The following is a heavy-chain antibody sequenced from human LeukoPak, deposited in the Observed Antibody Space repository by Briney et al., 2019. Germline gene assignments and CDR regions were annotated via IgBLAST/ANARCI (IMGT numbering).Heavy chain of an antibody. CDR1: GFTFSSYV. CDR3: ARGRIIRGTSSSYYGMDV. D-gene: IGHD2/OR15-2a*01. Sequence: GGSLRLSCAASGFTFSSYVMHWVRQAPGKGLEYVSGISSNGGTTYYANSVEGRFTISRDNSKNTLSLQMGSLRVEDMAVCYSARGRIIRGTSSSYYGMDVWGQGTTVTVSS. CDR2: ISSNGGTT. J-gene: IGHJ6*02. V-gene: IGHV3-64*01.